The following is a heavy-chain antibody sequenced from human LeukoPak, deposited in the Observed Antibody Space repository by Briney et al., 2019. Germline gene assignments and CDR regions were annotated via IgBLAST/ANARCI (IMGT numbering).Heavy chain of an antibody. V-gene: IGHV4-34*01. CDR3: ARGRDYYDSSGYCYSWYFDL. CDR2: INHSGST. Sequence: SETLCLTCAVYGGSFSGYYWSWIRQPPGKGREWIGEINHSGSTNYNPSLESRVPISVATSTTQFSLKLSSVTAADTAVYYCARGRDYYDSSGYCYSWYFDLWGRGNLVTVSS. D-gene: IGHD3-22*01. J-gene: IGHJ2*01. CDR1: GGSFSGYY.